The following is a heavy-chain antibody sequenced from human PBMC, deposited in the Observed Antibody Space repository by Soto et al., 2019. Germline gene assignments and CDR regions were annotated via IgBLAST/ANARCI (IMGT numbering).Heavy chain of an antibody. CDR1: GYTFTGDY. Sequence: ASVKVSCKASGYTFTGDYMHCGRQAPGQGLEWMGWINPNSGGTNYAQKFQGWVTMTRDTSISTDYMELSRLRSDDTAVYYCAVYGDYRINYFDYWGHGTLVTVSS. D-gene: IGHD4-17*01. V-gene: IGHV1-2*04. CDR2: INPNSGGT. J-gene: IGHJ4*01. CDR3: AVYGDYRINYFDY.